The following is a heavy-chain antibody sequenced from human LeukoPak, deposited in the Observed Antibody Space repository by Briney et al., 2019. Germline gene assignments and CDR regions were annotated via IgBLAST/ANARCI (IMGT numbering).Heavy chain of an antibody. V-gene: IGHV3-23*01. CDR1: GFTFSSYA. CDR3: AKSDCGSDGCKLLNY. J-gene: IGHJ4*02. CDR2: INGSGDAT. Sequence: GGSLRLSCAASGFTFSSYAMHWVRQAPGKGLEWVSSINGSGDATKYADFVMGRFTISRDNSKHTVSLQMNRLRAEDTAVYYCAKSDCGSDGCKLLNYWGQGTLVMASS. D-gene: IGHD2-21*01.